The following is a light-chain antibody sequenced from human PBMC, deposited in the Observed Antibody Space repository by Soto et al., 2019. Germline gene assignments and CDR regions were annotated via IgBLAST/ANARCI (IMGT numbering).Light chain of an antibody. CDR1: QSISSW. Sequence: DIQMTQSPSTLSASVGDRVTITCRASQSISSWLAWYQQKPGKAPKGLIYKASNLTSGAPSRFSGSGSGTEVTLTISNLQPDDFGSYYCQQYKTNPLTFGGGTKVEIK. J-gene: IGKJ4*01. V-gene: IGKV1-5*03. CDR2: KAS. CDR3: QQYKTNPLT.